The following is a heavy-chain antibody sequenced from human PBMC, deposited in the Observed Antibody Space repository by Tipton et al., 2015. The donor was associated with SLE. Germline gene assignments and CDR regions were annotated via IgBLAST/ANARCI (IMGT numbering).Heavy chain of an antibody. V-gene: IGHV4-59*08. CDR1: GFTFSSNA. CDR3: ARQRDLDAFDI. J-gene: IGHJ3*02. CDR2: LSDIGRT. Sequence: LRLSCAASGFTFSSNALHWVRQAPGKGLEWIGYLSDIGRTNYKSSLRSRVTISVDTSRNLLSLKVTSVTAADTAVYYCARQRDLDAFDIWGQGTMVIVSS.